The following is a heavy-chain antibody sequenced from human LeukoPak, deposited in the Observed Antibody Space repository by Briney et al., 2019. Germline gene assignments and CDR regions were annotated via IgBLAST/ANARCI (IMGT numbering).Heavy chain of an antibody. CDR3: ARGRRTYHYDTSGPSDY. CDR2: INPNSGGT. J-gene: IGHJ4*02. D-gene: IGHD3-22*01. V-gene: IGHV1-2*02. CDR1: GYTFTGYY. Sequence: ASVKVSCKASGYTFTGYYMHWVRQAPGQGLEWMGWINPNSGGTNYAQKFQGRVTMTRDTSISTAYMELSRLTSDDTAVYYCARGRRTYHYDTSGPSDYWGQGTLVTVSS.